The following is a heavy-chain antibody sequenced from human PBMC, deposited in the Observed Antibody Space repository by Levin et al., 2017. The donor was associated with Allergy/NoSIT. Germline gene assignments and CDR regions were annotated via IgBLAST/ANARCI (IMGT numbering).Heavy chain of an antibody. CDR3: ARGLSTVSTGTLGY. J-gene: IGHJ4*02. D-gene: IGHD1-7*01. CDR2: INGDGSNT. Sequence: LSLTCAASEFTFGNYRMFWVRQAPGKGLVWVSRINGDGSNTIYADSVEGRFTISRDNAKNTLYLQMSSLTADDTAVYYCARGLSTVSTGTLGYWGQGTLVTVSS. V-gene: IGHV3-74*01. CDR1: EFTFGNYR.